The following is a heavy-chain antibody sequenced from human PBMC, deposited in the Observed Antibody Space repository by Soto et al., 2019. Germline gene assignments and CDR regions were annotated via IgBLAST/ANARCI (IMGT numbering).Heavy chain of an antibody. Sequence: GGSLRLSCAASGFTFSSYSMNWVRQAPGKGLELVSSISSSSSYRYYADSVKGRFTISSDNAKNSMYLQLNSLRAEDTAVYYCAGQHAWQRDGNYDYWGQGTLVTVSS. V-gene: IGHV3-21*01. CDR1: GFTFSSYS. D-gene: IGHD1-26*01. CDR2: ISSSSSYR. J-gene: IGHJ4*02. CDR3: AGQHAWQRDGNYDY.